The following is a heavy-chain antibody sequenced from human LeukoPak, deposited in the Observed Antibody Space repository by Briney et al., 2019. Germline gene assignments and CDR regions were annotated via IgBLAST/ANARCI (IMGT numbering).Heavy chain of an antibody. J-gene: IGHJ4*02. CDR2: ISSSSSYT. V-gene: IGHV3-11*06. D-gene: IGHD6-19*01. CDR3: ARAQTSSAVAGSYYFDY. CDR1: GFTFSDYY. Sequence: GGSLRLSCAASGFTFSDYYMSWIRQAPGKGLEWVSYISSSSSYTNYADSVKGRFTISRDNAKNSLYLQMNSLRAEDTAVYYCARAQTSSAVAGSYYFDYWGQGTLVTVSS.